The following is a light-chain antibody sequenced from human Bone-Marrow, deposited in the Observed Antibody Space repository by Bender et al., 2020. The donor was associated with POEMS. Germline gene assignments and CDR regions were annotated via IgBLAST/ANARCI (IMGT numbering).Light chain of an antibody. CDR1: SSNIGSNY. V-gene: IGLV1-47*01. Sequence: QSVLTQPPSASGTPGQRITISCSGSSSNIGSNYVYWYQQLPGTAPKLLMYRDNQRPSGVPDRFSGSKSGTSASLAITGLQTEDEADYYCQTYDLTLTSPYVFGAGTKVTVL. J-gene: IGLJ1*01. CDR3: QTYDLTLTSPYV. CDR2: RDN.